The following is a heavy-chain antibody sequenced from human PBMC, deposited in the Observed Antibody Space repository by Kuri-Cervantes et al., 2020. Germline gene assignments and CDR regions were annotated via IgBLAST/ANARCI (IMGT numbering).Heavy chain of an antibody. J-gene: IGHJ4*02. V-gene: IGHV3-30*02. Sequence: GGSLRLSCAASGLTFSNFGMHWVRQAPGKGLEWVALIWYDGSNKYYADSVKGRFTISRDNSKNTLYLQMNSLRAEDTAVYYCAAVVVVIADYWGQGTLVTVSS. CDR3: AAVVVVIADY. D-gene: IGHD3-22*01. CDR2: IWYDGSNK. CDR1: GLTFSNFG.